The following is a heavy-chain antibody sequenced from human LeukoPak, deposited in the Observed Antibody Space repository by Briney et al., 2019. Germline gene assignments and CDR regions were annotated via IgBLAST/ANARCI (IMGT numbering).Heavy chain of an antibody. J-gene: IGHJ5*02. V-gene: IGHV1-18*01. Sequence: ASVKVSCKVSGYTLTELSMHWVRQAPGQGLEWMGWISGYNGNTNYAQKFQDRVTMTTDTSTRTVYMELRSLRSDDTAVYYCARDGTTGTTFRFDPWGQGTLVTVSS. CDR3: ARDGTTGTTFRFDP. D-gene: IGHD1-1*01. CDR1: GYTLTELS. CDR2: ISGYNGNT.